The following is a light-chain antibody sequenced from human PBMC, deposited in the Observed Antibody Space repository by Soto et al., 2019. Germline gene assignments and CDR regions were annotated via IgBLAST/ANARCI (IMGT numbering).Light chain of an antibody. CDR3: QQSRT. V-gene: IGKV1-39*01. CDR2: AAS. Sequence: DIQMTQSPSSLSASVGDRVTITCRASQSISSYLNWYQQKPGKAPKLLIYAASSLQSGVPSRFSGSVSGTDFTLTISSLQPEDFATYYCQQSRTFGQGTKVEIK. J-gene: IGKJ1*01. CDR1: QSISSY.